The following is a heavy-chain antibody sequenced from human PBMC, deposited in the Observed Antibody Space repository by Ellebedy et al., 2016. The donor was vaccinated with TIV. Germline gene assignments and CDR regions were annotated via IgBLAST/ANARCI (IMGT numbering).Heavy chain of an antibody. Sequence: MPSETLSLTCTVAGGSISSSSYYWGWIRQPPGKGLEWIGSIYFSGSTYYNPSLKSRFTTSLDTSKNHFSLKLSSVTAADTAVDDWARHASYYDSSGYSGYYFDYWGQGTLVTVSS. CDR2: IYFSGST. CDR3: ARHASYYDSSGYSGYYFDY. V-gene: IGHV4-39*01. D-gene: IGHD3-22*01. CDR1: GGSISSSSYY. J-gene: IGHJ4*02.